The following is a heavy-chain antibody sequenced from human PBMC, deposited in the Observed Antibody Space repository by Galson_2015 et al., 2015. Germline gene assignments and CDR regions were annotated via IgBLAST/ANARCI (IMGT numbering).Heavy chain of an antibody. CDR3: AKDAAAYGDYAVWYFDL. CDR1: GFSFEKHA. J-gene: IGHJ2*01. Sequence: SLRLSCAASGFSFEKHAMHWVRQVPGKGLEWVSGIGWNDNSIGYADSVTGRFTISRDNAKSSLYLEINSPRPEDTALYYCAKDAAAYGDYAVWYFDLWGRGTPVTVSS. D-gene: IGHD4-17*01. CDR2: IGWNDNSI. V-gene: IGHV3-9*01.